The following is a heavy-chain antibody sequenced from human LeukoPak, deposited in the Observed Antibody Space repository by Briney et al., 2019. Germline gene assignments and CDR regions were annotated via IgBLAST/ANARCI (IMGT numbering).Heavy chain of an antibody. CDR2: IYYSGST. V-gene: IGHV4-61*01. CDR3: ARGGPSLDWSDP. D-gene: IGHD3-16*01. J-gene: IGHJ5*02. Sequence: SETLSLTCTVSGGSVSSGSYYWSWIRQPPGKGLGWIGYIYYSGSTYYNPSLKSRVTISVDTSKNQFSLKLSSVTAADTAVYYCARGGPSLDWSDPWGQGTLVTVSS. CDR1: GGSVSSGSYY.